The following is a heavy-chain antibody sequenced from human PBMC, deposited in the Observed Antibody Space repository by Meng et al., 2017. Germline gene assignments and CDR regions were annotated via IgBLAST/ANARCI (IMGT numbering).Heavy chain of an antibody. D-gene: IGHD1-26*01. J-gene: IGHJ4*02. V-gene: IGHV7-4-1*02. CDR2: INTNTGNP. Sequence: QGQLVPSWSELKKPGSSVKVSCKASGYTFTSYAMNWVRQAPGQGLEWMGWINTNTGNPTYAQGSTGRFVFSLDASVSTAYLQISSLKAEDTAVYYCAREGRVDFDYWGQGTLVTASS. CDR3: AREGRVDFDY. CDR1: GYTFTSYA.